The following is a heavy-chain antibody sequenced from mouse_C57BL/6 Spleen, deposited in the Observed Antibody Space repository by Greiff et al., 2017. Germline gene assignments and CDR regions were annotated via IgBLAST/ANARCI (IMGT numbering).Heavy chain of an antibody. CDR2: IYPGDGDT. V-gene: IGHV1-80*01. CDR1: GYAFSSYW. CDR3: AREGTTVAPDY. J-gene: IGHJ2*01. D-gene: IGHD1-1*01. Sequence: VQLQQSGAELVKPGASVKISCKASGYAFSSYWMNWVKQRPGKGLEWIGQIYPGDGDTNYNGKFKGKATLTADKSSSTAYMQLSSRTSEDAAVYFGAREGTTVAPDYWGQGTTLTVSS.